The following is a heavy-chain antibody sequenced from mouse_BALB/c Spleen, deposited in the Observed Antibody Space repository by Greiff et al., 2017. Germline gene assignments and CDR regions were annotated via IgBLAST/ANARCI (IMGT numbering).Heavy chain of an antibody. J-gene: IGHJ2*01. Sequence: EVQRVESGGGLVQPGGSMKLSCVASGFTFSSYWMSWVRQSPEKGLEWVAEIRLKSDNYATHYAESVKGKFTISRDDSKSRLYLQMNSLRAEDTGIYYCTTFYYDYYFDYWGQGTTLTVSS. D-gene: IGHD2-4*01. CDR3: TTFYYDYYFDY. CDR2: IRLKSDNYAT. CDR1: GFTFSSYW. V-gene: IGHV6-6*02.